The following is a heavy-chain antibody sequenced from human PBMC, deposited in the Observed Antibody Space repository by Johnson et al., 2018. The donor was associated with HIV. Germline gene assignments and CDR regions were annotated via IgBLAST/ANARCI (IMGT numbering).Heavy chain of an antibody. J-gene: IGHJ3*02. CDR1: GFTFSDHA. V-gene: IGHV3-23*04. CDR2: MSGSGAVT. CDR3: AKNNQVWGLLPVDAFDI. Sequence: EVHLVESGGGLVQPGGSLRLSCAGSGFTFSDHAMGWVRQAPGKGLEWVSSMSGSGAVTYYADSVKGRFTISRDNSNNRLFLQVNSLRPEDTAVYYCAKNNQVWGLLPVDAFDIWGQGALITVSS. D-gene: IGHD1-26*01.